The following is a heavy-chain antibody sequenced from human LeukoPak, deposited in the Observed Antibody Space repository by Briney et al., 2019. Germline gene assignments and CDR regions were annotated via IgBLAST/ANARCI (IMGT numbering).Heavy chain of an antibody. CDR3: ARLHVGATREDY. D-gene: IGHD1-26*01. CDR2: INHSGST. Sequence: SETLSLTCAVYGGSFSGYYWNWIRQPPGKGLEWIGEINHSGSTNYNPSLKSRVTISVDTSKNQFSLKLSSVTAADTAVYYCARLHVGATREDYWGQGTLVTVSS. J-gene: IGHJ4*02. CDR1: GGSFSGYY. V-gene: IGHV4-34*01.